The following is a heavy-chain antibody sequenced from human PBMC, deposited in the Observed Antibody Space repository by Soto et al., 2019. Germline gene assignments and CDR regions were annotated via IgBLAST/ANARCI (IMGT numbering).Heavy chain of an antibody. D-gene: IGHD1-7*01. J-gene: IGHJ5*02. CDR1: GYTFTSYG. V-gene: IGHV1-18*01. Sequence: ASVKVSCKASGYTFTSYGISWVRQAPGQGLEWMGWISAYNGNTNYAQKLQGRVTMTTDTSTSTAYMELRSLRSDDTAVYYCARDRGELELRKYNWFDPWGQGTLVTVS. CDR2: ISAYNGNT. CDR3: ARDRGELELRKYNWFDP.